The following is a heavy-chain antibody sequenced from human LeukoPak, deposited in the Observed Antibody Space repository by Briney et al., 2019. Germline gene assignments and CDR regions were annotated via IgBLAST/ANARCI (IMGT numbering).Heavy chain of an antibody. J-gene: IGHJ4*02. Sequence: SETLSLTCTVSGGSISSYYWSWIRQPPGKGLEWIGEINHSGSTNYNPSLKSRVTISVDTSKNQFSLKLSSVTAADTAVYYCARGYYLDIVVVPAANYFDYWGQGTLVTVSS. CDR2: INHSGST. CDR3: ARGYYLDIVVVPAANYFDY. CDR1: GGSISSYY. D-gene: IGHD2-2*03. V-gene: IGHV4-34*01.